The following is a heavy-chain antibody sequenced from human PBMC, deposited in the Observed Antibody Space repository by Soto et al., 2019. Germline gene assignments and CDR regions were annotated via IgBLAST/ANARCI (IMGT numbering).Heavy chain of an antibody. V-gene: IGHV4-39*01. CDR3: ARHGSY. CDR1: GVSIRASSYY. J-gene: IGHJ4*02. Sequence: QMQLQESGPGLVKPSETLSLTCTVSGVSIRASSYYWGWIRQPPGKGLEWIGTIYYNGETFYHPSLKSRITMSIHTSKHQFSLNMTSVTAADTAVYYCARHGSYWGQGTLVTVSS. CDR2: IYYNGET.